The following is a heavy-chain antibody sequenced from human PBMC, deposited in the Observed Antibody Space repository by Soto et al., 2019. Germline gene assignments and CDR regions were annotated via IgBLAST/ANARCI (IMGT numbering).Heavy chain of an antibody. CDR2: INAGNGNT. D-gene: IGHD3-9*01. J-gene: IGHJ6*02. V-gene: IGHV1-3*01. Sequence: ASVKVSCKASGYTFTSYAMHWVRQAPGQRLERMGWINAGNGNTKYSQKFQGRVTITRDTSASTVYMELSSLRSEDTAVYYCASGYDILTGYPRGDYYGMDVWGQGTTVTVTS. CDR1: GYTFTSYA. CDR3: ASGYDILTGYPRGDYYGMDV.